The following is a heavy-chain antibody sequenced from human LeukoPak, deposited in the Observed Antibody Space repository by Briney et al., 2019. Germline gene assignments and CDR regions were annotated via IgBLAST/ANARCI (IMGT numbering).Heavy chain of an antibody. CDR1: GASIRSDY. Sequence: SETLSLTCTVSGASIRSDYWTWIRQPPGKGLEWIGSIYNTGSTNCNPSLKSRVTISIDTSNNKFSLRLSSVTAADTAVYYCTRLRYGDNSDYWGQGTLVTVFS. CDR2: IYNTGST. D-gene: IGHD4-23*01. CDR3: TRLRYGDNSDY. V-gene: IGHV4-59*08. J-gene: IGHJ4*02.